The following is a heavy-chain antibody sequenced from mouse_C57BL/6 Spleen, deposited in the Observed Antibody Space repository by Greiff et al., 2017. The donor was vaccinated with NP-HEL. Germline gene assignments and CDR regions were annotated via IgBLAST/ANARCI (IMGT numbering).Heavy chain of an antibody. V-gene: IGHV5-9*01. CDR3: ARSYYGSSYVPYYYARDY. Sequence: EVQLVESGGGLVKPGGSLKLSCAASGFTFSSYTMSWVRQTPEKRLEWVATISGGGGNTYYPDSVKGRFTISRDNAKNTLYLQMSSLRSEDTALYYCARSYYGSSYVPYYYARDYWGQGTSVTVSS. CDR1: GFTFSSYT. J-gene: IGHJ4*01. CDR2: ISGGGGNT. D-gene: IGHD1-1*01.